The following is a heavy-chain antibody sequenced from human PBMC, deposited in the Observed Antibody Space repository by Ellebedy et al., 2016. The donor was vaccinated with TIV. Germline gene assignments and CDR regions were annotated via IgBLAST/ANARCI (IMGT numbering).Heavy chain of an antibody. D-gene: IGHD2-2*02. J-gene: IGHJ4*02. CDR2: IKPDGSEK. Sequence: GESLKISXAASGFTFSNYWMNWVRRAPGKGLEWVANIKPDGSEKYYVDSVKGRFTISRDNAKNSLYLQMTRLRADDTAVYYCARGGCTSTSCYNGKDFDYWGQGTLVTVSS. CDR1: GFTFSNYW. V-gene: IGHV3-7*04. CDR3: ARGGCTSTSCYNGKDFDY.